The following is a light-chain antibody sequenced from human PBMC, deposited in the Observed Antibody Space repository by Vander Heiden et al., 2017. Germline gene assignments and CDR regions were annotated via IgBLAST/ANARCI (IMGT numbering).Light chain of an antibody. Sequence: DIQMTQSPSSLSASVGDRVTITCRASQSISSYLNWYQQKPGKAPKLLIYAASSLQSGVPSRFSGSGSGTDFTLNISSLQPEDFATYYCQQSDSTPPLTFGGGTKVEIK. CDR3: QQSDSTPPLT. CDR2: AAS. V-gene: IGKV1-39*01. J-gene: IGKJ4*01. CDR1: QSISSY.